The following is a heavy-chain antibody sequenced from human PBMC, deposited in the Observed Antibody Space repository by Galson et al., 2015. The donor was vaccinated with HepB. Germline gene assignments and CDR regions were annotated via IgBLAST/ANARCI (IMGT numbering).Heavy chain of an antibody. Sequence: SLRLSCAASGFTFSGSAMHWVRQTSGKGLEWVGRIGSKANNYATAYAASVKGRFIISRDDSKDTAFLQMNSLKTEDTAVYYCAKEEGYIFGLPDYWGQGVLVTVSS. J-gene: IGHJ4*02. CDR3: AKEEGYIFGLPDY. CDR2: IGSKANNYAT. V-gene: IGHV3-73*01. D-gene: IGHD3-3*02. CDR1: GFTFSGSA.